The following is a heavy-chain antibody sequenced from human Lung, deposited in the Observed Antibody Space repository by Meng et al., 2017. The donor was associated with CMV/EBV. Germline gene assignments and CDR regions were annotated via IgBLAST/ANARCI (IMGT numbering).Heavy chain of an antibody. Sequence: SXXVSXKASGGTFSSYAISWVRQAPGQGLEWMGGIIPILGIANYAQKFQGRVTITVDKSTSTAYMELSSLRSEDTAVYYCARERADYYDSSGYYYVPYYYYYGMDVWXQGTXVT. D-gene: IGHD3-22*01. J-gene: IGHJ6*02. CDR1: GGTFSSYA. CDR2: IIPILGIA. V-gene: IGHV1-69*10. CDR3: ARERADYYDSSGYYYVPYYYYYGMDV.